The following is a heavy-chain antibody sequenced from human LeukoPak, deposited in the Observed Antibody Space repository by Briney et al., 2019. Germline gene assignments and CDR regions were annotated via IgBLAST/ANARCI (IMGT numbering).Heavy chain of an antibody. J-gene: IGHJ3*02. V-gene: IGHV3-73*01. CDR3: ARDQYPLVVVTAAFDI. CDR1: GFTFSGSA. D-gene: IGHD2-21*02. CDR2: IRSKANSYAT. Sequence: GGSLRLSCAASGFTFSGSAMHWVRQASGKGLEWVGRIRSKANSYATAYAASVKGRFTISRDDSKNTAYLQMNSLRAEDTAVYYCARDQYPLVVVTAAFDIWGQGTMVTVSS.